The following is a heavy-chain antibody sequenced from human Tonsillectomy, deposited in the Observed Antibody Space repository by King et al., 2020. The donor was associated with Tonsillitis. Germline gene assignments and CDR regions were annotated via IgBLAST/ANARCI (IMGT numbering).Heavy chain of an antibody. J-gene: IGHJ4*02. V-gene: IGHV3-21*01. CDR1: GFTFSSYS. D-gene: IGHD6-13*01. Sequence: VQLVESGGGLVKPGGSLRLSCAASGFTFSSYSMNWVRQAPGKGLEWVSSISSSSSYIYYADSVKGRFTISRDNAKNSLYLQMNSLRAEDTAVYYCARDPETFPGYSSSWPYYFDYWGQGTLVTVSS. CDR2: ISSSSSYI. CDR3: ARDPETFPGYSSSWPYYFDY.